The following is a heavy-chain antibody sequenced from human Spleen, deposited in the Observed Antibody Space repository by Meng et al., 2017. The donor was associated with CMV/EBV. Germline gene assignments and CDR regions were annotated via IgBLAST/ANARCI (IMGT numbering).Heavy chain of an antibody. J-gene: IGHJ5*02. D-gene: IGHD3-16*01. CDR3: ARGVEGDWFDP. CDR2: IWYDGRKK. Sequence: GESLKISCAASGFIFSDYAMHWVRQAPGKGLEWVTVIWYDGRKKYYADSVKGRFTISRDNSKNTLFLQMNSLRVEDTAVYYCARGVEGDWFDPWGQGTQVTVSS. V-gene: IGHV3-33*01. CDR1: GFIFSDYA.